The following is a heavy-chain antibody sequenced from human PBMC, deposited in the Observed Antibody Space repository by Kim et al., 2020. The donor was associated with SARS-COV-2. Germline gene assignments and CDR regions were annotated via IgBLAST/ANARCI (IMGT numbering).Heavy chain of an antibody. Sequence: VKGRFTISRDKAKNSLYLQMNSLRAEDTAVYYCARDRPYYDILSDHQSAYWGQGTLVIVSS. V-gene: IGHV3-11*06. CDR3: ARDRPYYDILSDHQSAY. J-gene: IGHJ4*02. D-gene: IGHD3-9*01.